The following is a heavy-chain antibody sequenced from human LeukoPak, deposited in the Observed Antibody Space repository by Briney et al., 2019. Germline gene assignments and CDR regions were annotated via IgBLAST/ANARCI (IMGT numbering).Heavy chain of an antibody. J-gene: IGHJ4*02. CDR1: GFTFSSYS. D-gene: IGHD4-17*01. CDR3: ARAMTTVTTYYY. Sequence: PGGSLRLSCAASGFTFSSYSMNWVRQAPGKGLEWVSSISSSSSYIYYADSVKGRFTISRDNAKNSLYLQMNSLRAEDTAVYHCARAMTTVTTYYYWGQGTLVTVSS. CDR2: ISSSSSYI. V-gene: IGHV3-21*01.